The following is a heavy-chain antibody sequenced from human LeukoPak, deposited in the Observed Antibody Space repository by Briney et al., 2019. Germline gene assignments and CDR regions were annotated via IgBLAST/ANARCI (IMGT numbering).Heavy chain of an antibody. V-gene: IGHV1-24*01. CDR1: GYTLAELS. CDR3: ARDSGLGQWLVPFDY. D-gene: IGHD6-19*01. CDR2: FDPEDGET. Sequence: GASVKVSCKVSGYTLAELSMHWVRQAPGKGLEWMGGFDPEDGETIYAQKFQGRVTMTEDTSTDTAYMELSSLRSEDTAVYYCARDSGLGQWLVPFDYWGQGTLVTVSS. J-gene: IGHJ4*02.